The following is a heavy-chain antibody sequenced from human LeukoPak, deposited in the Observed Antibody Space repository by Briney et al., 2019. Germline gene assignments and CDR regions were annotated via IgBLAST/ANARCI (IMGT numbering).Heavy chain of an antibody. V-gene: IGHV3-11*01. Sequence: GGSLRLSCAASGFTFSGYYMSWIRQAPGKGLEWVSYISSSGSTIYYADSVKGRFTISRDNAKNSLYLQMNSLRAEDTAVYYCARAQLAARIRAHPLHWGQGTLVTVSS. CDR1: GFTFSGYY. D-gene: IGHD6-6*01. J-gene: IGHJ4*02. CDR3: ARAQLAARIRAHPLH. CDR2: ISSSGSTI.